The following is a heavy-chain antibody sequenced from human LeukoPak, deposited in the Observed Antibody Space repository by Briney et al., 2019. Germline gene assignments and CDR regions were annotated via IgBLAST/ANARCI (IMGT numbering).Heavy chain of an antibody. D-gene: IGHD6-13*01. CDR2: INSDGSST. CDR1: GFTFSSYW. V-gene: IGHV3-74*01. J-gene: IGHJ4*02. Sequence: PGGSLRLSCAASGFTFSSYWMHWVRQAPGKGLVWVSRINSDGSSTSYADFVKGRFTISGDNSNNTLYLQMNSLRAEDTAVYYCAKILGAAANVPFDYWGQGTLVTVSS. CDR3: AKILGAAANVPFDY.